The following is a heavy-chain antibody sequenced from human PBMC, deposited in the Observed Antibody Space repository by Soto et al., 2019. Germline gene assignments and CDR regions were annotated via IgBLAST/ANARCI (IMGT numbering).Heavy chain of an antibody. CDR3: ARAPSNWGFDY. Sequence: ASVKVSCKASGYTFTSYDFNWVRQATGQGPEWLGWMNPNNGNTGYSQKFQGRVTMTSDTSISTAYMELSSLRSEDTAVYYCARAPSNWGFDYWGQGTQVTVYS. D-gene: IGHD7-27*01. CDR1: GYTFTSYD. J-gene: IGHJ4*02. CDR2: MNPNNGNT. V-gene: IGHV1-8*01.